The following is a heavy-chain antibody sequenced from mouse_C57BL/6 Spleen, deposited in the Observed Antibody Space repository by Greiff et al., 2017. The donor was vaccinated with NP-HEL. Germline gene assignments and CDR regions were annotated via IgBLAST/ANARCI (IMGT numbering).Heavy chain of an antibody. J-gene: IGHJ3*01. CDR2: ISDGGSYT. CDR3: ARNQNYYDYDWFAY. V-gene: IGHV5-4*03. D-gene: IGHD2-4*01. Sequence: DVMLVESGGGLVKPGGSLKLSCAASGFTFSSYAMSWVRQTPEKRLEWVATISDGGSYTYYPDNVKGRFTISRDNAKNNLYLQMSHLQSEDTAMYYCARNQNYYDYDWFAYWGQGTLVTVTA. CDR1: GFTFSSYA.